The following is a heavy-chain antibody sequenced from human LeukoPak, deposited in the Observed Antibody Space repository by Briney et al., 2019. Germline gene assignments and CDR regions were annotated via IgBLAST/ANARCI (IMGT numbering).Heavy chain of an antibody. CDR3: ARGYDSSGYYFLYYYYYGMDV. Sequence: ASVKVSCKASGYTFTSYDINWVRQAIGQGLEWMGWMNPNSGNTGYAQKFQGRVTMTRNTSISTAYMELSSLRSEDTAVYYCARGYDSSGYYFLYYYYYGMDVWGQGTTVTVSS. CDR1: GYTFTSYD. V-gene: IGHV1-8*01. J-gene: IGHJ6*02. CDR2: MNPNSGNT. D-gene: IGHD3-22*01.